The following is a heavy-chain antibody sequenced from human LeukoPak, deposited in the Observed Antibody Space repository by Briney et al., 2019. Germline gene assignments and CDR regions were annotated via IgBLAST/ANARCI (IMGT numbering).Heavy chain of an antibody. V-gene: IGHV3-30*18. D-gene: IGHD2-2*01. CDR2: ISYDGSNK. J-gene: IGHJ4*02. CDR1: EFTFSSYG. CDR3: AKDQGYEEAMTRGYFDY. Sequence: GRSLRLTCAASEFTFSSYGMHWVRQAPGKGLEWTADISYDGSNKYYADSVKGRFTISRDNSKNALFLQMNSLRAEDTAVYYCAKDQGYEEAMTRGYFDYWGQGTLVTVSS.